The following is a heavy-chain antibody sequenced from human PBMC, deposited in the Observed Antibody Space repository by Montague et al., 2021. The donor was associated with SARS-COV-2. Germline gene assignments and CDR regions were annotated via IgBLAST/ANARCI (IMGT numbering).Heavy chain of an antibody. Sequence: TLSLTCTVSGGSISSGSYYWSWIRQLAGKGLEWIGRIYTSGSTNYNPSLKSRVTISVDTSKNQFSLKLSSVTAADTAVYYCARASAGYDSSGYYADRSAFDIWGQGTMVTVSS. CDR1: GGSISSGSYY. CDR2: IYTSGST. V-gene: IGHV4-61*02. CDR3: ARASAGYDSSGYYADRSAFDI. J-gene: IGHJ3*02. D-gene: IGHD3-22*01.